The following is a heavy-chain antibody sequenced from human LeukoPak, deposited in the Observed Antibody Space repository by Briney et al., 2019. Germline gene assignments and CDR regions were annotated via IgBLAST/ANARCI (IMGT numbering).Heavy chain of an antibody. D-gene: IGHD1-26*01. CDR1: GFTFSSCA. V-gene: IGHV3-23*01. CDR2: ITGSGDRT. CDR3: VKLRGIYLDFDS. J-gene: IGHJ4*02. Sequence: GGSLRLSCAASGFTFSSCALTWVRQAPRKGLEWVSVITGSGDRTYYADSVNGRFTISRDNSKNTVYLQMNSLRAEDTAVYYCVKLRGIYLDFDSWGRGTLVSVSS.